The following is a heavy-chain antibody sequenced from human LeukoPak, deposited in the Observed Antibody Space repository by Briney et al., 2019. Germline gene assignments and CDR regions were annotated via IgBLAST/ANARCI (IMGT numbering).Heavy chain of an antibody. Sequence: GASVRVSCKASRYIFTASYIHWVRQAPGQGLEWMGWINPHSGDTKFAQKFQGRLTMTTDTAITTGYMELNRLRYDDAAMYYCARKHFGASSPFDYWGQGTLVTVSS. CDR1: RYIFTASY. J-gene: IGHJ4*02. V-gene: IGHV1-2*02. CDR2: INPHSGDT. D-gene: IGHD2-21*01. CDR3: ARKHFGASSPFDY.